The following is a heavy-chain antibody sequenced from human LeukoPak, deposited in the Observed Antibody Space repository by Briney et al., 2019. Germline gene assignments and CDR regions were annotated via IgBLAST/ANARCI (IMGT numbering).Heavy chain of an antibody. Sequence: GGSLRLSCAASGFTFSSYEMNWVRQAPGKGLEWVSYISSSSSTIYYADSVKGRFTISRDNAKNSLYLQMNSLRAEDTAVYYCARVVESSGWYWRGYYYYYMDVWGKGTTVTVSS. CDR1: GFTFSSYE. CDR2: ISSSSSTI. V-gene: IGHV3-48*01. CDR3: ARVVESSGWYWRGYYYYYMDV. J-gene: IGHJ6*03. D-gene: IGHD6-19*01.